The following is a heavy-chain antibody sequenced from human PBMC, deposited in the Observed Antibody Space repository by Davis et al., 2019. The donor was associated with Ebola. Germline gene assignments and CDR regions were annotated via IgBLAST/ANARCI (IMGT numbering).Heavy chain of an antibody. CDR1: GFTVSSNY. V-gene: IGHV3-66*02. D-gene: IGHD3-10*01. CDR3: VKDYGSGTYNYYYYYMDV. J-gene: IGHJ6*03. CDR2: IYSGGST. Sequence: PGGSLRLSCAASGFTVSSNYMSWVRQAPGKGLERVSIIYSGGSTYYADSVKGRFTISRDNSKNTLYLQMSSLRAEDTAVYYCVKDYGSGTYNYYYYYMDVWGKGTTVTVSS.